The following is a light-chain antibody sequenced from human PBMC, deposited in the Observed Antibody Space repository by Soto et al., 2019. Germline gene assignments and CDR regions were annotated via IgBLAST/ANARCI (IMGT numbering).Light chain of an antibody. CDR3: QQYNDYPWT. Sequence: DIPMTQSPSTLSASVGDRVTITYRASQSISSWLAWYQQKPGKAPELLIYQASSLESGVPSRFSGSGSGTEFTLTISSLQPDDLATYYCQQYNDYPWTFGQGTKVEIK. CDR2: QAS. CDR1: QSISSW. V-gene: IGKV1-5*03. J-gene: IGKJ1*01.